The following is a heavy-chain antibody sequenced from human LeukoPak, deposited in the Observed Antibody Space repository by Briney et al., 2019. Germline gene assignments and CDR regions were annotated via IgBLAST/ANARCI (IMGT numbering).Heavy chain of an antibody. CDR2: IIPIFGTA. V-gene: IGHV1-69*13. J-gene: IGHJ6*03. Sequence: SVKVSCKASGYTFTSYGISWVRQAPGQGLEWMGGIIPIFGTANYAQKFQGRVTITADESTSTAYMELSSLRSEDTAVYYCARSLGDGYNFGAYYYYMDVWGKGTTVTISS. D-gene: IGHD5-24*01. CDR1: GYTFTSYG. CDR3: ARSLGDGYNFGAYYYYMDV.